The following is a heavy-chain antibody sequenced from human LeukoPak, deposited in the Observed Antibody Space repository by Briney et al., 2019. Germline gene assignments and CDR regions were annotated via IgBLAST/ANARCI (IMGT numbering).Heavy chain of an antibody. CDR3: TTYTAGPTTSHFAN. Sequence: PGGSLRLSCAASGFTFSDAWMSWVRQAPGKGLEWVGRIKSKTDGGTADYAAPMKGRFTISRDDSKNTLYLQMNSLKTEATAVYFCTTYTAGPTTSHFANWGQGALVTVSS. D-gene: IGHD1-26*01. J-gene: IGHJ4*02. CDR2: IKSKTDGGTA. CDR1: GFTFSDAW. V-gene: IGHV3-15*01.